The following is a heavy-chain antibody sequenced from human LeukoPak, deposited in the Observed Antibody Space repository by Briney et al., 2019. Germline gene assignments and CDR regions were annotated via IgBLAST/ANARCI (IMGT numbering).Heavy chain of an antibody. CDR1: GFTFSSYA. CDR2: ISGSGGCT. J-gene: IGHJ4*02. V-gene: IGHV3-23*01. Sequence: PGGSLRLSCAASGFTFSSYAMSWVRQAPGKGLEWVSAISGSGGCTYYADSVKGRFTISRDNSKNTLYLQMNSLRAEDTAVYYCAKDLYDSSGYYYGFFDYWGQGTLVTVSS. CDR3: AKDLYDSSGYYYGFFDY. D-gene: IGHD3-22*01.